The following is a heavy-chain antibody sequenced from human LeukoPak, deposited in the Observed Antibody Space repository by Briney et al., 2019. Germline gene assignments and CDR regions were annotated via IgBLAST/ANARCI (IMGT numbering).Heavy chain of an antibody. CDR1: GGSFSGYY. J-gene: IGHJ4*02. D-gene: IGHD6-19*01. V-gene: IGHV4-34*01. CDR3: ARHAQWLVPYYFDY. Sequence: SETLSLTCAVSGGSFSGYYWTWIRQPPGKGLEWIGEINHSGNANYNPSLKSRVTISLDMSENHFSLKLTSVTAADTAVYYCARHAQWLVPYYFDYWGQGTLVTVSS. CDR2: INHSGNA.